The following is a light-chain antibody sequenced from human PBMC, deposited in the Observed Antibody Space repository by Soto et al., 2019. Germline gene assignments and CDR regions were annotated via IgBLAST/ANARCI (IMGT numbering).Light chain of an antibody. J-gene: IGKJ5*01. V-gene: IGKV1-5*01. CDR2: DAS. CDR1: QGISSW. CDR3: QQATSLLIP. Sequence: DIQVSKFPSSLSASDEDRVTITCRASQGISSWLAWYQQKPGKAPKLLMYDASSLEGGVPSRFSGSGSGTEFTLTICSLQPEDFATYYCQQATSLLIPFGQGTRLENK.